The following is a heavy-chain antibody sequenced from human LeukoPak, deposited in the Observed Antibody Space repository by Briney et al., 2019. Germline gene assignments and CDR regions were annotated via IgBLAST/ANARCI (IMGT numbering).Heavy chain of an antibody. CDR1: GFTFSSYA. CDR3: ARDRLAVLRYFDWLLSRDY. CDR2: INSDGSST. Sequence: PGRSLRLSCAASGFTFSSYAMHWVRQAPGKGLVWVSRINSDGSSTSYADSVKGRFTISRDNAKNTLYLQMNSLRAEDTAVYYCARDRLAVLRYFDWLLSRDYWGQGTLVTVSS. D-gene: IGHD3-9*01. V-gene: IGHV3-74*01. J-gene: IGHJ4*02.